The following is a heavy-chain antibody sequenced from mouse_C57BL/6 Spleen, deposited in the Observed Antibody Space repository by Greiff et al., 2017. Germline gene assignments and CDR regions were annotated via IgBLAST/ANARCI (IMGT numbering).Heavy chain of an antibody. D-gene: IGHD2-4*01. CDR2: IRNKANGYTT. CDR3: ARGETDDYAHYAMDY. CDR1: GFTFTDYY. Sequence: EVQLVESGGGLVQPGGSLSLSCAASGFTFTDYYMSWVRQPPGQALEWLGCIRNKANGYTTEYSASVKGRFTISRDDSQSILNLQMNALMAEDSATYYCARGETDDYAHYAMDYWGQGTSVTVSS. J-gene: IGHJ4*01. V-gene: IGHV7-3*01.